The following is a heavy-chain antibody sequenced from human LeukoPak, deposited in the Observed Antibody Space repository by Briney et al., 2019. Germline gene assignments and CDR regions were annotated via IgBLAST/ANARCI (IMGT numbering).Heavy chain of an antibody. CDR2: IIPIFGTA. D-gene: IGHD2-15*01. CDR3: ARDVGCSGGSCYYSWFDP. Sequence: AASVKVSCKASGYTFTGYYMHWVRQAPGQGLEWMGGIIPIFGTANYAQKFQGRVTITADESTSTAYMELSSLRSEDTAVYYCARDVGCSGGSCYYSWFDPWGQGTLVTVSS. V-gene: IGHV1-69*13. J-gene: IGHJ5*02. CDR1: GYTFTGYY.